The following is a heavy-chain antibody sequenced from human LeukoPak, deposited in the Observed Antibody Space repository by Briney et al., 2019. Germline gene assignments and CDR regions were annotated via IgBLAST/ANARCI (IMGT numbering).Heavy chain of an antibody. Sequence: PGGSLRLSCAASGFTFSSYAMHWVRQAPGKGLEWVAVISYDGSNKYYADSVKGRFTISRDNSKNTLYLQMNSLRAEDTAVYYCARSRYRWELFKGDYWGQGTLVTVSS. D-gene: IGHD1-26*01. CDR1: GFTFSSYA. V-gene: IGHV3-30-3*01. CDR3: ARSRYRWELFKGDY. J-gene: IGHJ4*02. CDR2: ISYDGSNK.